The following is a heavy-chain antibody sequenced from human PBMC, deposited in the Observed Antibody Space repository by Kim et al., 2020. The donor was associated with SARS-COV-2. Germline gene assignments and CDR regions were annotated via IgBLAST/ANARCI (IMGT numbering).Heavy chain of an antibody. CDR3: AKDRVGVVTNFDY. V-gene: IGHV3-23*01. CDR2: ISGSGGST. CDR1: RLTLRTPA. J-gene: IGHJ4*02. Sequence: GGSLRLSCAASRLTLRTPAMSRVRPPPGKGLEWVSTISGSGGSTYYADSVKGRFTISRDNSKNTLYLQMNSLRAEDTAVYYCAKDRVGVVTNFDYWGQGTLVTVSS. D-gene: IGHD3-3*01.